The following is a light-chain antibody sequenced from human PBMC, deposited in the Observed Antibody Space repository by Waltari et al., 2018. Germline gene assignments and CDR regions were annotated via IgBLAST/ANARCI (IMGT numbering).Light chain of an antibody. J-gene: IGKJ5*01. CDR1: QSVLSSSDNKNY. CDR2: WAS. CDR3: HQYYSAPIT. V-gene: IGKV4-1*01. Sequence: DIVLTQSPDSLAVSLGERAPIHCTSSQSVLSSSDNKNYLAWLQQKPGQPPKLLIYWASTRESGVPDRFSGSGSGTDFTLTISSPQVEDVALYYCHQYYSAPITFGQGTRLEIK.